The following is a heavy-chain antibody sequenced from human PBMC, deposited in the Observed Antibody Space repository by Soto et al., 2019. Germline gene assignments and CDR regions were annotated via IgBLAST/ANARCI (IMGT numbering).Heavy chain of an antibody. Sequence: SETLSLTCAVSGGSISSSNWWSWVRQPPGKGLEGIGEIYHSGSTNYNPSLKSRVTISVDKSKNQFSLKLSSVNAADTAVYYCARDPAGGYSYGNFDYWGQGTLVTVSS. CDR2: IYHSGST. J-gene: IGHJ4*02. CDR3: ARDPAGGYSYGNFDY. CDR1: GGSISSSNW. V-gene: IGHV4-4*02. D-gene: IGHD5-18*01.